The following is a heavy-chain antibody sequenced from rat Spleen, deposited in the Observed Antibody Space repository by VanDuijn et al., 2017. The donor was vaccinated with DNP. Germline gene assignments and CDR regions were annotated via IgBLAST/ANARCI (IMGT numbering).Heavy chain of an antibody. V-gene: IGHV5S23*01. CDR2: ITNGGGST. D-gene: IGHD1-1*01. J-gene: IGHJ2*01. Sequence: EVQLVESGGGLVQPGRSLKLSCAASGFTFSNYDMAWVRQAPTKGLEWVASITNGGGSTYYRDSVKGRFTISRDNAKSTLYLQMDSLRSEDTATYYCATPAYYEYKGSYWGQGVMVTVSS. CDR3: ATPAYYEYKGSY. CDR1: GFTFSNYD.